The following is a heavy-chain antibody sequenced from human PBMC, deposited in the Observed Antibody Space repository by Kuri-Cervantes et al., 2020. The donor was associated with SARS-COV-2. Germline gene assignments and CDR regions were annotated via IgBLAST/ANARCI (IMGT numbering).Heavy chain of an antibody. V-gene: IGHV3-23*03. D-gene: IGHD3-10*01. Sequence: GGSLRPSCAASGFTFSSYAMSWVRQAPGKGLEWVSVIYGGGSSTYYADSVKGRFTISRDNPKNTLYLQMNSLRAEDTAVYYCASMVRGNYGMDVWGQGTTVTVSS. J-gene: IGHJ6*02. CDR3: ASMVRGNYGMDV. CDR2: IYGGGSST. CDR1: GFTFSSYA.